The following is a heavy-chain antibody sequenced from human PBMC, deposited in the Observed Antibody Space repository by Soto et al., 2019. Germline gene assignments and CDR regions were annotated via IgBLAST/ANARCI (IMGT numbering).Heavy chain of an antibody. CDR2: INVDNGNT. Sequence: ASVKVSCKASDYTSTSYGISWVRQAPGQRLEWMGWINVDNGNTNYAQKLQGRVTMTTDTSTSTAYMELRSLRSDDTAVYYCARGAPGGYYDSSGHSLDYWGQGTPVTVSS. V-gene: IGHV1-18*01. J-gene: IGHJ4*02. CDR1: DYTSTSYG. D-gene: IGHD3-22*01. CDR3: ARGAPGGYYDSSGHSLDY.